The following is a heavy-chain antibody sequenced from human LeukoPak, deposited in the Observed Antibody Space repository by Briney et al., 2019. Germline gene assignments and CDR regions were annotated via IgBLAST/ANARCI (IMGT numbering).Heavy chain of an antibody. CDR2: IYSSGST. Sequence: SETLSLTCTVSGGSITSFPWSWIRQSPGKGLEWIGYIYSSGSTNYNPSLKSRVTILLDTTKNQFSLNLSSVTAADTAVYYCARGSGGYLHYWGPGTLVSVSS. J-gene: IGHJ4*02. V-gene: IGHV4-59*01. D-gene: IGHD1-26*01. CDR3: ARGSGGYLHY. CDR1: GGSITSFP.